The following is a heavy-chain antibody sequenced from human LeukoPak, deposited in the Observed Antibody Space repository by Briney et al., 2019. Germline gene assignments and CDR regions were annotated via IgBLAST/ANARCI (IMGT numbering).Heavy chain of an antibody. CDR1: GYTFTGYF. CDR3: ARARVRGVIRVEGLDV. D-gene: IGHD3-10*01. Sequence: ASVKVSCKASGYTFTGYFIHWVRQAPGQGLEWMGWINPNSGGTNYAQKFQGRVTMTRDTSISTAYMELSRLRSDDTAVYYCARARVRGVIRVEGLDVWGKGATVTVSS. CDR2: INPNSGGT. J-gene: IGHJ6*04. V-gene: IGHV1-2*02.